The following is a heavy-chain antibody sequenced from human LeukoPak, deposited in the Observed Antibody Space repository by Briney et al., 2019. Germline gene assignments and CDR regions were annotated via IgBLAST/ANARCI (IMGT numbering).Heavy chain of an antibody. CDR1: GFAVNSYY. D-gene: IGHD5-18*01. CDR3: ARDKGSGYSYGHVNDAFDI. CDR2: IYRGGNT. J-gene: IGHJ3*02. V-gene: IGHV3-66*01. Sequence: GGSLRLSCAASGFAVNSYYMSWVRQAPGKGLEWVSAIYRGGNTYYGDSVEGRFTISRDNSKSTLYLQMSSLRAEDTAVYYCARDKGSGYSYGHVNDAFDIWGQGTLVTVSS.